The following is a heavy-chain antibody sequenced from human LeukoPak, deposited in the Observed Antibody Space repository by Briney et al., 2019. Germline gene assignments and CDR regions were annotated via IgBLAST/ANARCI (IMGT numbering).Heavy chain of an antibody. CDR3: ARVPRGRSWFDP. V-gene: IGHV4-59*01. D-gene: IGHD1-14*01. CDR2: IYYSGST. Sequence: SETLSLTCTVSGGSISSYYWNWIRQPPGKGLEWIGYIYYSGSTNYNPSLKSRVTISVDTSKNQFSLKLSSVTAADTAVYYRARVPRGRSWFDPWGQGTLVTVSS. CDR1: GGSISSYY. J-gene: IGHJ5*02.